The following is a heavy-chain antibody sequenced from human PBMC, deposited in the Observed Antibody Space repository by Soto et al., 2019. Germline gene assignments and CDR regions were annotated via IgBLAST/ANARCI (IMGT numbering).Heavy chain of an antibody. V-gene: IGHV3-7*01. CDR2: INQDGSEK. J-gene: IGHJ5*02. CDR3: SRSLNA. D-gene: IGHD2-8*01. Sequence: EVQLMESGGGLVQPGGSLRLSCAASGFTFSTFWLTWAPQTPGRGLEWVANINQDGSEKNYVDSVKGRFTISRDNAKNSLYLQMSSLTAGDSALYYCSRSLNAWGQGTLVTVSS. CDR1: GFTFSTFW.